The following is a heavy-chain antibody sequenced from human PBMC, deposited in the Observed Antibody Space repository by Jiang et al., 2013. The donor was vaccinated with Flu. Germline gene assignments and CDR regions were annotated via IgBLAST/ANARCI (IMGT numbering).Heavy chain of an antibody. CDR3: ARYSSSSPFDY. D-gene: IGHD6-6*01. J-gene: IGHJ4*02. CDR1: GYIFSGYY. V-gene: IGHV1-2*02. Sequence: QLVESGAEVKKPGASVKVSCKASGYIFSGYYIHWVRQAPGQGLEWMGWINPNNGGTNYAQKFQGRVAMTRDTSISTAHMELSRLRSDDTAVYYCARYSSSSPFDYWGQGTLVTVSS. CDR2: INPNNGGT.